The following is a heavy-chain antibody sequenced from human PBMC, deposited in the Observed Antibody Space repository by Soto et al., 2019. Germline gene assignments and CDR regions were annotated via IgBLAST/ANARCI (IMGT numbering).Heavy chain of an antibody. D-gene: IGHD3-3*01. CDR3: ARDGDFWSGYSSAFDI. J-gene: IGHJ3*02. Sequence: PETLSLTCTFSGGYISIYYWGWIRQPAGKGLEWIGRIYTSGSTNYNPSLKSRVTMSVDTSKNQFSLKLSSVTAADTAAYYCARDGDFWSGYSSAFDIWGQGTMVTVSS. CDR1: GGYISIYY. CDR2: IYTSGST. V-gene: IGHV4-4*07.